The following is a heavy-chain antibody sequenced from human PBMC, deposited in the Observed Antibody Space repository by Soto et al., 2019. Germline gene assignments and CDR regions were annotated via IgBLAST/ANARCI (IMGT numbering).Heavy chain of an antibody. Sequence: SETLSLTCTVSGGSVTSYYWSWIRQPPGKGLEWIGYIYYSGNTNYNPSLKSRVTISVDTSKNQFSLKLSSVTAAETAVYYCARAFSGPNSCHNWLATWGPGTLLTVSS. CDR2: IYYSGNT. CDR1: GGSVTSYY. J-gene: IGHJ5*02. D-gene: IGHD2-2*01. CDR3: ARAFSGPNSCHNWLAT. V-gene: IGHV4-59*02.